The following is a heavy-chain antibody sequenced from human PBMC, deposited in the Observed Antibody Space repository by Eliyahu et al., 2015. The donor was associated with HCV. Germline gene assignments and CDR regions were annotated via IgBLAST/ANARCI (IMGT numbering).Heavy chain of an antibody. CDR2: IKQDGSEK. CDR1: GFTFXSYW. Sequence: EVQLVESGGGLVQPGGSLRLSCAASGFTFXSYWMSWVRQAPGKGLEWGANIKQDGSEKYYVDSVKGRFTISRDNAKNSLYLQMNSLRAEDTAVYYCARTPLWFGEYYFDYWGQGTLVTVSS. J-gene: IGHJ4*02. D-gene: IGHD3-10*01. V-gene: IGHV3-7*03. CDR3: ARTPLWFGEYYFDY.